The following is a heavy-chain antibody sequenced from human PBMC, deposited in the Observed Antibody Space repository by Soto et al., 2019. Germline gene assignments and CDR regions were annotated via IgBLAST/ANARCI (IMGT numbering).Heavy chain of an antibody. Sequence: SETLSLTCTVSGGSISSSSYYWGWIRQPPGKGLEWIGSIYYSGYTYYNPSLKSRVTISVDTSKNQFSLKLSSVTAADTTVYYCATSQYGSGSYYSGPRYGMDVWGQGTTVTVSS. V-gene: IGHV4-39*01. D-gene: IGHD3-10*01. J-gene: IGHJ6*02. CDR2: IYYSGYT. CDR1: GGSISSSSYY. CDR3: ATSQYGSGSYYSGPRYGMDV.